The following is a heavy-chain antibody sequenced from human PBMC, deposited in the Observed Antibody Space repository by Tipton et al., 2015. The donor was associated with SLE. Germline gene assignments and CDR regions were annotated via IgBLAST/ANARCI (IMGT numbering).Heavy chain of an antibody. Sequence: SLRLSCAASGFTVSSNYMSWVRQAPGKGLEWVSVIYSGGSTYYADSVKGRFTISRDNSKNSLYLQMNSLRAEDTALYYCAKGAPHDSSGPDAFDIWGQGTMVTVSS. CDR3: AKGAPHDSSGPDAFDI. D-gene: IGHD3-22*01. CDR2: IYSGGST. V-gene: IGHV3-53*05. J-gene: IGHJ3*02. CDR1: GFTVSSNY.